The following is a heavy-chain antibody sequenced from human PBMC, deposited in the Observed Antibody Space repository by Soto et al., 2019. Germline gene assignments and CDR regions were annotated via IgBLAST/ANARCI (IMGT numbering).Heavy chain of an antibody. CDR3: ARGRWLVGD. D-gene: IGHD6-19*01. V-gene: IGHV4-59*01. CDR1: GGSISSYC. J-gene: IGHJ4*02. Sequence: QVQLQESGPGLVKPSETLSLTCTVSGGSISSYCWSWIRQPPGKGLEWIGYIYYSGSTNYNPSLKSRVTISVDTSKNQFSLKLSSVTAADTAVYYCARGRWLVGDWGQGTLVTVSS. CDR2: IYYSGST.